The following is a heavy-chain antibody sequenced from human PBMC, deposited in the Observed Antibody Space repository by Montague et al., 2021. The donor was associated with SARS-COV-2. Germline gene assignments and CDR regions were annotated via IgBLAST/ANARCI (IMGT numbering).Heavy chain of an antibody. CDR1: GGSISTSNW. V-gene: IGHV4-4*02. CDR3: ARDLDDSSGSFDC. J-gene: IGHJ4*02. CDR2: RYHDGRT. Sequence: SETLSLTCAVSGGSISTSNWWTWVRQPPGKGLQWIGERYHDGRTNYNPSLKSRVTISLDKSKDQFSLNLTSVTAADTAIYYCARDLDDSSGSFDCWGPGTLVAVSS. D-gene: IGHD3-22*01.